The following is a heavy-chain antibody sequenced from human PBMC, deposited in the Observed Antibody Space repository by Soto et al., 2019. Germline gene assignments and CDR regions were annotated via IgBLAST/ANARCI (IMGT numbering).Heavy chain of an antibody. CDR2: IIPIFDYT. D-gene: IGHD3-3*01. CDR1: ANSFSTYG. V-gene: IGHV1-69*13. J-gene: IGHJ6*02. CDR3: ARGREEGFGVILIKYYAMDV. Sequence: SVKVSCNASANSFSTYGHSWMRQATGQGLDWMGGIIPIFDYTNYAQKFEGRVTITADESTNTAYMELSSMSSEDTAIYYCARGREEGFGVILIKYYAMDVWGQGTAVTVS.